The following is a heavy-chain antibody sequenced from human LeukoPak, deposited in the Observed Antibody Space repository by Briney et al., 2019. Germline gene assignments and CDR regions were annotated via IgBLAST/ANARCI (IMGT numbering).Heavy chain of an antibody. CDR3: AREGLRSIAARRGTRDYMDV. J-gene: IGHJ6*03. D-gene: IGHD6-6*01. Sequence: ASVKVSCKASGYTFTGYYMHWVRQAPGQGLEWMGWINPNSGGTNYAQKFQGRVTMTRDTSISTAYMELSRLRSDDTAVYHCAREGLRSIAARRGTRDYMDVWGKGTTVIVSS. V-gene: IGHV1-2*02. CDR1: GYTFTGYY. CDR2: INPNSGGT.